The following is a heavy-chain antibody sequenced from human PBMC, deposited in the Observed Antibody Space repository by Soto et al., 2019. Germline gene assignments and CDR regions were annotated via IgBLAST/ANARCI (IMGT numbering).Heavy chain of an antibody. Sequence: QVQLVQSGAEVKKPGASVKVSCKASGYTFTGYYMHWVRQAPGQGLEWMGWINPNSGGTNYAQKFQGRVTITADESTSTAYMELSTLRSEDRAVYYCARGIYGVYWGQGTLVTVSS. D-gene: IGHD3-10*01. J-gene: IGHJ4*02. CDR3: ARGIYGVY. CDR2: INPNSGGT. V-gene: IGHV1-2*02. CDR1: GYTFTGYY.